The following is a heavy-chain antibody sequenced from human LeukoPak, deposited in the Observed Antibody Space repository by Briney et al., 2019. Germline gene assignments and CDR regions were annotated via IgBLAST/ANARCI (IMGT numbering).Heavy chain of an antibody. CDR2: ISSSGSTI. Sequence: GRSLRLSRAASVFTFSTYEMNCVRRAPRKGLKSGSYISSSGSTIYYADSVKGRFTISRDNAKNSLYLQMNSLRAEDTAVYYCARNYYDSSVYAFHIWGQGTMVTVSS. CDR1: VFTFSTYE. CDR3: ARNYYDSSVYAFHI. J-gene: IGHJ3*02. D-gene: IGHD3-22*01. V-gene: IGHV3-48*03.